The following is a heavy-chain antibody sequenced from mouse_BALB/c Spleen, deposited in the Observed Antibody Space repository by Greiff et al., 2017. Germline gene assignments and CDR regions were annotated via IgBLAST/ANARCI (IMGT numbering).Heavy chain of an antibody. V-gene: IGHV14-1*02. CDR2: IDPENGNT. Sequence: EVQLQQSGAELVRPGALVKLSCKASGFNIKDYYMHWVKQRPEQGLEWIGWIDPENGNTKYDPKFQGKATMTADTSSNTAYLQLSSLTSEDTAVYYCNGVYYGYWFAYWGQGTLVTVSA. CDR3: NGVYYGYWFAY. D-gene: IGHD2-2*01. J-gene: IGHJ3*01. CDR1: GFNIKDYY.